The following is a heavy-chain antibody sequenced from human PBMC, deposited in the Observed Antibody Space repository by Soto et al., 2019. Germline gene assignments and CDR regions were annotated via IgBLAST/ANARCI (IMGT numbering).Heavy chain of an antibody. CDR2: VSCSGSAT. Sequence: EVQLLESGGGLTQPGGSLRLSCAASGFTFSSCAMNWVRQAPGKGLEWVSTVSCSGSATYFADSAKGRFTISRDNSKNTVYLEMNSLIVEDTAVYYCAKGRGLVTQGIDYWGQGTLVTVSS. CDR3: AKGRGLVTQGIDY. D-gene: IGHD1-26*01. J-gene: IGHJ4*02. V-gene: IGHV3-23*01. CDR1: GFTFSSCA.